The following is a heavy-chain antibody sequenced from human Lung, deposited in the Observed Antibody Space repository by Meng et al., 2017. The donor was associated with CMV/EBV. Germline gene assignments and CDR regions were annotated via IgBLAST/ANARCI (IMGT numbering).Heavy chain of an antibody. CDR3: ARSNIVVVVAATLCYYYYGMDF. J-gene: IGHJ6*02. CDR2: INHSGST. D-gene: IGHD2-15*01. Sequence: XXXLTXAVYGGSFSGYYWSWIRQPPGKGLEWIGEINHSGSTNYNPSLKSRVTISVDTSKKQFSLKLSSVTAADTAVYYSARSNIVVVVAATLCYYYYGMDFXGQAXTVTVSS. CDR1: GGSFSGYY. V-gene: IGHV4-34*01.